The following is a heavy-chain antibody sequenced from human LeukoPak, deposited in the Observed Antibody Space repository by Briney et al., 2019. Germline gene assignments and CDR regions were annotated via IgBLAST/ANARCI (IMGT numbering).Heavy chain of an antibody. D-gene: IGHD4-23*01. Sequence: ASVKVSCKASGYTFVSYGITWVRQAPGQGLEWMGWISVYNGDTKYARNLQGRVTLTTDTSTSTAYMELRSLRSDDTAVYFCARDDSKLRRAFDIWGQGTMVTVS. V-gene: IGHV1-18*04. CDR2: ISVYNGDT. J-gene: IGHJ3*02. CDR3: ARDDSKLRRAFDI. CDR1: GYTFVSYG.